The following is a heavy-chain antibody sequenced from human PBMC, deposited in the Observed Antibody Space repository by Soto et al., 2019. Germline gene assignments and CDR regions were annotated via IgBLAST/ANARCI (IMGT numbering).Heavy chain of an antibody. V-gene: IGHV3-23*01. CDR2: ISGSGGGT. Sequence: GGSLRLSCAASGFTFSSSVMSWVRQAPGKGLEWVSVISGSGGGTYYADSVKGRFTISRDNSKNTLYLQMSSLRAEDTAIYYCAKEADCSGGSCYRVLDYWGQGTLVTVSS. D-gene: IGHD2-15*01. CDR1: GFTFSSSV. CDR3: AKEADCSGGSCYRVLDY. J-gene: IGHJ4*02.